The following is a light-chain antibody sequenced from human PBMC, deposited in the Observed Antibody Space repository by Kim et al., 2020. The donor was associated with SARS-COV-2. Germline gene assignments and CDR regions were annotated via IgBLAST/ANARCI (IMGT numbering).Light chain of an antibody. CDR3: QVWDSRSDHVV. J-gene: IGLJ2*01. V-gene: IGLV3-21*04. CDR2: YDS. Sequence: SYELTQPPSVSVAPGKTARITCGGNNIRSKSVHWYQQKPGQAPVLVISYDSDRPSGIPERFSGSNSGNTATLTISRVEAGDEADYYCQVWDSRSDHVVFGGGTKVTVL. CDR1: NIRSKS.